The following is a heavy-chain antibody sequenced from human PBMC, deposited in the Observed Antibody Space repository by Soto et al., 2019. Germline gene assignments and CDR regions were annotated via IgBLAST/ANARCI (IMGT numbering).Heavy chain of an antibody. CDR2: INAGNGNT. Sequence: QVQLVQSGAEVKKPGASVKFSCKASGYTFTSYAIHGVRQAPGQRLEWMGWINAGNGNTQYSQKFPGRVTITRDTSSSTAHMELSGLRSDDTAVYYCAGGVYSTVTTRVAFDYWGQGTLVTVSS. V-gene: IGHV1-3*01. CDR3: AGGVYSTVTTRVAFDY. CDR1: GYTFTSYA. D-gene: IGHD4-17*01. J-gene: IGHJ4*02.